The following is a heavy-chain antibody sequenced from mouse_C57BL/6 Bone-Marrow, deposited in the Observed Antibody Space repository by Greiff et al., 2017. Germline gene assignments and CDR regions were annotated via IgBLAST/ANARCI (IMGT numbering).Heavy chain of an antibody. CDR3: ARQTSTVVATYWYFGV. V-gene: IGHV1-80*01. CDR2: IYPGDGDT. D-gene: IGHD1-1*01. J-gene: IGHJ1*03. CDR1: GYAFSSYW. Sequence: QVQLQQSGAELVKPGASVKISCKASGYAFSSYWMNWVKQRPGKGLEWIGQIYPGDGDTNYNGKFKGKATLTADKSSSTAYMQLSSLTSEDSAVYFCARQTSTVVATYWYFGVWGTGTTVTVSS.